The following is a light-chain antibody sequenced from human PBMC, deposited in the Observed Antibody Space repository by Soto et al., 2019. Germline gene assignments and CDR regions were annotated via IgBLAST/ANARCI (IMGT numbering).Light chain of an antibody. Sequence: MTQSPATLSVSPGESVTITCRASQTISSWLAWCQQKPGKAPKLLIYKASTLKSGVPSRFSGSGSGTEFTLTISSLQPDDFATYYCQHYNSYSEAFGQGTKVDIK. CDR3: QHYNSYSEA. CDR1: QTISSW. V-gene: IGKV1-5*03. CDR2: KAS. J-gene: IGKJ1*01.